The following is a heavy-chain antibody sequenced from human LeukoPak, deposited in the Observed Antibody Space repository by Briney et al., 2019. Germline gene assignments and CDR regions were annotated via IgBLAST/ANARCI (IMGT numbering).Heavy chain of an antibody. J-gene: IGHJ4*02. D-gene: IGHD3-10*01. CDR3: AKEKYSGSETYYFDY. CDR2: ISPSGGNT. V-gene: IGHV3-23*01. Sequence: GGSLRLSCATSGFTFNSYAVSWVRQAPGKGLEWISSISPSGGNTYYTDSVKGRFTISRDNSKNTLYLQMISLRAEDTALYYCAKEKYSGSETYYFDYWGQGTLVTVSS. CDR1: GFTFNSYA.